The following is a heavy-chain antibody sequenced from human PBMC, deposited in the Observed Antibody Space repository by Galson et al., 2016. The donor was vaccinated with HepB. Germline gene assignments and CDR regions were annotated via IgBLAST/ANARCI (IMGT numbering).Heavy chain of an antibody. CDR1: GFTFSGYG. CDR3: ARDRSPLAYCGGDCYADY. J-gene: IGHJ4*02. V-gene: IGHV3-33*01. CDR2: IWYDGTNE. Sequence: SLRLSCAASGFTFSGYGMHRVRQAPGKGLELVALIWYDGTNEYYIDSVKGRFTISRDNSKNTLYLQMDSLRAEDTAVYYCARDRSPLAYCGGDCYADYWGQGTQVSVSS. D-gene: IGHD2-21*02.